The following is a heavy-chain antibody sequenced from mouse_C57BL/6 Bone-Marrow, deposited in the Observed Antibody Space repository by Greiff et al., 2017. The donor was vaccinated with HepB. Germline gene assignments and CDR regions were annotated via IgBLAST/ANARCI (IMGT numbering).Heavy chain of an antibody. D-gene: IGHD1-1*01. Sequence: EVKVVESGGGLVQPGGSLKLSCAASGFTFSDYGMAWVRQAPRKGPEWVAFISNLAYSIYYADTVTGRCTISRENAKNTLYLEMSSLRSEDTAMYYCAREDYGRFDYWGQGTTLTVSS. J-gene: IGHJ2*01. CDR1: GFTFSDYG. V-gene: IGHV5-15*01. CDR3: AREDYGRFDY. CDR2: ISNLAYSI.